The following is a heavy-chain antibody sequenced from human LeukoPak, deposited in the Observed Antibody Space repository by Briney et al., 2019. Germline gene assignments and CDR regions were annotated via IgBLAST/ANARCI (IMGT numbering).Heavy chain of an antibody. CDR1: GYTFTGYY. CDR2: INPNSGGT. D-gene: IGHD5-12*01. J-gene: IGHJ3*02. CDR3: ARSSGYDSPDAFDI. Sequence: ASVKVSCKASGYTFTGYYMHWVRQAPGQGLEWMGWINPNSGGTNYAQKFQGWVTMTRDTSISTAYMELSRLRSDDTAVYYCARSSGYDSPDAFDIWGQGTMVPVSS. V-gene: IGHV1-2*04.